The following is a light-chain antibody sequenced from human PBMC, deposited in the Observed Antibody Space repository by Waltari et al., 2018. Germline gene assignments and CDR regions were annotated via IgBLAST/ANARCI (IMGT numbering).Light chain of an antibody. Sequence: QSALTQPASVSGSPGQSITISCTGSTTDVGAYDFVAWYQQHPGKAPQLMVFDVTQRPAGISNRSSASTAGATSSPTSSGLQAEDDAYYYGSSDTTTNAFVFGSGTNVTVV. V-gene: IGLV2-14*01. CDR1: TTDVGAYDF. J-gene: IGLJ1*01. CDR3: SSDTTTNAFV. CDR2: DVT.